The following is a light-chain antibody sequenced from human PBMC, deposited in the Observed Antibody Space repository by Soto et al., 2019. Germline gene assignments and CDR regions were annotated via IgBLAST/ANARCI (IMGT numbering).Light chain of an antibody. V-gene: IGKV1-12*01. CDR3: QQANSFPLT. CDR2: AAS. Sequence: DIQMTQSPSTLSPSVGDRVTITCRASRSISDWLAWYQQKPGKAPKLLIYAASSLQSGVPSRFSGSGSGTDFTLTISSLQPEDFATYYCQQANSFPLTFGGGTKVEIK. J-gene: IGKJ4*01. CDR1: RSISDW.